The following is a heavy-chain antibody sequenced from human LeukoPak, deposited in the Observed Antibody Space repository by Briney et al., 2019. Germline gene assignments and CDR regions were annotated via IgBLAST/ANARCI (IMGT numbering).Heavy chain of an antibody. D-gene: IGHD1-26*01. CDR2: ISSSGSSI. CDR3: ARAGSSVTDY. V-gene: IGHV3-11*01. CDR1: GFTFDDYA. Sequence: GRSLRLSCAASGFTFDDYAMHWVRQAPGKGLEWVSYISSSGSSIYYADSVKGRFTISRDNAKKSLYLQMNSLRAEDTAVYYCARAGSSVTDYWGQGTLVTVSS. J-gene: IGHJ4*02.